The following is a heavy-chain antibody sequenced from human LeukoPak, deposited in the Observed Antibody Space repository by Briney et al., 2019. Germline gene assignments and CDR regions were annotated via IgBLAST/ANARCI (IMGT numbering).Heavy chain of an antibody. V-gene: IGHV3-23*01. CDR1: AFTFSSDA. J-gene: IGHJ4*02. CDR3: ATHCGGDCYPIGYFDY. D-gene: IGHD2-21*02. CDR2: ISGSGGST. Sequence: QSGGSLRLSCAASAFTFSSDAMSWVRQAPGKGLEWVSAISGSGGSTYYADSVKGRFTISRDNSKNTLYLQMNSLRAEDTAVYYCATHCGGDCYPIGYFDYWGQGTLVTVSS.